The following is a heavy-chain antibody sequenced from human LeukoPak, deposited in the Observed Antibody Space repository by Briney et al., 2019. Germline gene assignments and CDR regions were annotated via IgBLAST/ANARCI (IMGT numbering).Heavy chain of an antibody. V-gene: IGHV3-21*01. J-gene: IGHJ6*02. Sequence: GGSLRLSCAASGFTFSSYSMNWVRQAPGKVLEWVSSISSSSSYIYYADSVKGRFTISRDNAKNSLYLQMNSLRAEDTAVYYCARDRSGDYYYGMDVWGQGTTVTVSS. CDR2: ISSSSSYI. CDR1: GFTFSSYS. CDR3: ARDRSGDYYYGMDV. D-gene: IGHD6-25*01.